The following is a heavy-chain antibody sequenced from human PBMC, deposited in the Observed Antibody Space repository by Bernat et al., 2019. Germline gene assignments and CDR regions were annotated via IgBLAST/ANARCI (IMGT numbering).Heavy chain of an antibody. CDR1: GFTLSTYA. CDR3: AKPTSSWLHAFDI. J-gene: IGHJ3*02. V-gene: IGHV3-23*01. CDR2: FSGGGDAT. D-gene: IGHD6-13*01. Sequence: EVQLLESGGGLVQPGGSLRLSCAASGFTLSTYAMGWVRQAPGKGLEWVSSFSGGGDATYYTDSVKGRFTISRDNSKNTLYLRMNSLRADDTAVYYCAKPTSSWLHAFDIWGQGTMVTVSS.